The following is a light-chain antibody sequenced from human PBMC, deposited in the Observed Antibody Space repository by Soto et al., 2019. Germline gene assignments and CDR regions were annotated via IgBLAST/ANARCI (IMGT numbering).Light chain of an antibody. Sequence: EIVLTQSPGTLSLSPGDRATLSCRASQNIGSSLAWYQQKPGQAPRLLIYDTFNRATGIPARFSGGGSGTDFTLTINSLEAEDFSVYYCQQRDMWSYTLGQGTRLQIK. V-gene: IGKV3-11*01. J-gene: IGKJ2*01. CDR2: DTF. CDR3: QQRDMWSYT. CDR1: QNIGSS.